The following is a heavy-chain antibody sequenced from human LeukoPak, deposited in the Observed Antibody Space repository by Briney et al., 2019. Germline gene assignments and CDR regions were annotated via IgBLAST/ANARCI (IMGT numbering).Heavy chain of an antibody. J-gene: IGHJ4*02. Sequence: GASVKVSCKASGGTFSSYAISWVRQAPGQGLEWMGGIIPIFGTANYAQKFQGRVTITADESTSTAYMELSSLRSEDTAVYYCARGYCSGGSCYSDFGVWGQGTLVTVSS. D-gene: IGHD2-15*01. CDR3: ARGYCSGGSCYSDFGV. CDR2: IIPIFGTA. CDR1: GGTFSSYA. V-gene: IGHV1-69*13.